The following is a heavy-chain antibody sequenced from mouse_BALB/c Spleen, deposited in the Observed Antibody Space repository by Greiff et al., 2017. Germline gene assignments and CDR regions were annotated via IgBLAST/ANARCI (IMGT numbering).Heavy chain of an antibody. CDR2: ISSGSSTI. J-gene: IGHJ3*01. D-gene: IGHD2-1*01. V-gene: IGHV5-17*02. CDR1: GFTFSSFG. CDR3: AIYYGNYTFAY. Sequence: EVQVVESGGGLVKPGGSLKLSCAASGFTFSSFGMHWVRQAPEKGLEWVAYISSGSSTIYYADTVKGRFTISRDNPKNTLFLQMSSLKSEDTAMYYCAIYYGNYTFAYWGQGTLVTVSA.